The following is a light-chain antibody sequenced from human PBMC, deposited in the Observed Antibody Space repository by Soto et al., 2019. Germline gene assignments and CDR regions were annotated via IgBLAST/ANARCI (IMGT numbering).Light chain of an antibody. CDR1: SSNVGSYF. CDR2: SDG. Sequence: SVLTQPPSASGTPGQRVTISCSGSSSNVGSYFVNWYLHIPGAAPKLLIYSDGRRPSGVPDRFSGSKSGPSASLAISGLQSGDEADYYCAAWDVSLNGYVFGTGTKVTVL. J-gene: IGLJ1*01. V-gene: IGLV1-44*01. CDR3: AAWDVSLNGYV.